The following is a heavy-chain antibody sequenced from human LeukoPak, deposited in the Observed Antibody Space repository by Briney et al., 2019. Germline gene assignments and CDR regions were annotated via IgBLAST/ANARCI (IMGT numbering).Heavy chain of an antibody. CDR2: ISYDGSNK. J-gene: IGHJ4*02. CDR3: ARGPRGAPYSIAAAGTVLFDY. D-gene: IGHD6-13*01. CDR1: GFTFSSYA. V-gene: IGHV3-30*04. Sequence: SGRSLRLSCAASGFTFSSYAMHWVRQAPGKGLEWVAVISYDGSNKYYADSVKGRFTISRDNSKNTLYLQMNSLRAEDTAVYYCARGPRGAPYSIAAAGTVLFDYWGQGTLVTVSS.